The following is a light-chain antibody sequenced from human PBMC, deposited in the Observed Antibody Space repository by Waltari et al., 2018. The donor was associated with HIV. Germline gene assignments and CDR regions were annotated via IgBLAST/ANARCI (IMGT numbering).Light chain of an antibody. J-gene: IGLJ3*02. CDR3: AAWDDSLSGPRV. CDR1: SSNIGSNY. V-gene: IGLV1-47*01. Sequence: ISCSGSSSNIGSNYVYWYQQLPGTAPKLLIYRNNQRPSGVPDRFSGSKSGTSASLAISGLRSEDEADYYCAAWDDSLSGPRVFGGGTKLTVL. CDR2: RNN.